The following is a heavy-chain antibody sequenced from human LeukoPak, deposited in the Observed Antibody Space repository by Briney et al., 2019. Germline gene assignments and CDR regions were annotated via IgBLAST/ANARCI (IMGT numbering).Heavy chain of an antibody. Sequence: GGSLRLSCAASGFTFSTYGMHWVRRAPGKGLEWVAVIWYDGSNKNYADSVKGRFTISRDNSKNTLYLQMNSLRVEDTAVYFCARDKGYNPYGFDSWGQGTMVTVSS. J-gene: IGHJ3*02. V-gene: IGHV3-33*01. D-gene: IGHD1-1*01. CDR3: ARDKGYNPYGFDS. CDR1: GFTFSTYG. CDR2: IWYDGSNK.